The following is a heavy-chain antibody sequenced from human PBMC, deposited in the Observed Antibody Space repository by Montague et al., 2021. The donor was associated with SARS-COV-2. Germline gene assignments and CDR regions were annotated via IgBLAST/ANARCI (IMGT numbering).Heavy chain of an antibody. CDR1: GFSLTTAGMC. CDR2: INWDDDQ. CDR3: ARDHYDILTGYYNWFDP. D-gene: IGHD3-9*01. V-gene: IGHV2-70*20. J-gene: IGHJ5*02. Sequence: PALVKPTQTLTLTCTFSGFSLTTAGMCVSWVRQSPGKAPEWLALINWDDDQYYSTSLKTRLTISKDTSRNQVALTMTNTDPVDTATYYCARDHYDILTGYYNWFDPWGQGTLVTVSS.